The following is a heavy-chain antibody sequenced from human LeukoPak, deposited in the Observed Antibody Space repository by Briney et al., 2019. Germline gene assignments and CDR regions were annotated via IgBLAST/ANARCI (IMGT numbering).Heavy chain of an antibody. CDR3: AMRKSGSYYDF. Sequence: GGSLRLSCAASGFSFSGYAMGWVRQAPGKGLEWVSAVNTSGDGTSYADSVKGRFTISRDNSKNTLYLQVNSLRAEDTAVYYCAMRKSGSYYDFWGQGTLVTVSS. CDR1: GFSFSGYA. V-gene: IGHV3-23*01. D-gene: IGHD1-26*01. CDR2: VNTSGDGT. J-gene: IGHJ4*02.